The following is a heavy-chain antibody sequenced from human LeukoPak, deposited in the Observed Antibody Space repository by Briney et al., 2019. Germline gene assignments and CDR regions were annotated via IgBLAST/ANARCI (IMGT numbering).Heavy chain of an antibody. J-gene: IGHJ4*02. V-gene: IGHV4-39*07. CDR2: IYYSGST. CDR3: ARDDTLDYYDSSGLSI. Sequence: PSESLSLTCTVSGGSISGSSNYWGWIRQPPGKGLQWIGSIYYSGSTYYNPSLKGRVTISVDTSKNQFSLKLNSVTAADTAVYYCARDDTLDYYDSSGLSIWGQGTLVTVSS. CDR1: GGSISGSSNY. D-gene: IGHD3-22*01.